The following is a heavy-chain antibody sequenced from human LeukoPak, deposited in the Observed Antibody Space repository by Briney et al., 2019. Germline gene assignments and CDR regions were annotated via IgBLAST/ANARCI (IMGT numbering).Heavy chain of an antibody. CDR2: ISPYNDNT. CDR3: ARDLYFVRQIDTAMATLHYYYYYMDV. Sequence: ASVKVSCKASGYTFNSYGISWVRQAPGQGLEWMGWISPYNDNTNYAQRLQGRVSMTTDTSTSTAYMELRSLRSDDTAVYYCARDLYFVRQIDTAMATLHYYYYYMDVWGKGTTVTVSS. J-gene: IGHJ6*03. CDR1: GYTFNSYG. V-gene: IGHV1-18*01. D-gene: IGHD5-18*01.